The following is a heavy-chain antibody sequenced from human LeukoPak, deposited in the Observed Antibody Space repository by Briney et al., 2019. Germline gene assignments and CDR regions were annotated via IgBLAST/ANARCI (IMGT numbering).Heavy chain of an antibody. CDR2: FDPEDGET. V-gene: IGHV1-24*01. CDR1: GYTLTELS. CDR3: ATDPRRHSSGWYGKFDY. Sequence: ASVKVSCKVSGYTLTELSMHWVRQAPGKGLEWMGGFDPEDGETIYAQKFQDRVTMTEDTSTDTAYMELSSLRSEDTAVYYCATDPRRHSSGWYGKFDYWGQGTLVTVSS. D-gene: IGHD6-19*01. J-gene: IGHJ4*02.